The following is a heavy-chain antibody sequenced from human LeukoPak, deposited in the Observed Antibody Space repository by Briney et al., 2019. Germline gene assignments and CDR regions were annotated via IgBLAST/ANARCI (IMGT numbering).Heavy chain of an antibody. CDR1: GGSISSYY. CDR2: IYTSGST. J-gene: IGHJ4*02. CDR3: ARHSSFWSGYLPDY. D-gene: IGHD3-3*01. Sequence: SETLSLTCTVSGGSISSYYWSWIRQPAGKGLEWIGRIYTSGSTNYNPSLKSRVTMSVDTSKNQFSLKLSSVTAADTAVYYCARHSSFWSGYLPDYWGQGTLVTVSS. V-gene: IGHV4-4*07.